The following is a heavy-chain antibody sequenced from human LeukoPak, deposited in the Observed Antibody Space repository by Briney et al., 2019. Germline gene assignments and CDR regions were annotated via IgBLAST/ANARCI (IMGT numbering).Heavy chain of an antibody. Sequence: GGSLRLSCAASGFTFSSYSMNWVRQAPGKGLEWVSSISSSSSYIYYADSVKGRFTISRDNAKNSLYLQMNSLRAEDTAVYYCARDVRLVVAPAAMLLGTGRGPLDYWGQGTLVTVSS. CDR3: ARDVRLVVAPAAMLLGTGRGPLDY. D-gene: IGHD2-2*01. CDR1: GFTFSSYS. V-gene: IGHV3-21*01. J-gene: IGHJ4*02. CDR2: ISSSSSYI.